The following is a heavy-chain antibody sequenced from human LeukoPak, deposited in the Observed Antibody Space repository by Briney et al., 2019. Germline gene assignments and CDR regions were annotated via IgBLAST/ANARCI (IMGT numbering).Heavy chain of an antibody. CDR2: ISSYGGTT. CDR1: GFTLSSYS. CDR3: VRGYSAYDDY. D-gene: IGHD5-12*01. J-gene: IGHJ4*02. V-gene: IGHV3-64D*09. Sequence: GGALRLSCSASGFTLSSYSMHWVRQAPGKGLEYVSAISSYGGTTYYADSVKGRFTISRDNSKNTLYLQMSSLRVEDTAVYYCVRGYSAYDDYWGQGTLVTVSS.